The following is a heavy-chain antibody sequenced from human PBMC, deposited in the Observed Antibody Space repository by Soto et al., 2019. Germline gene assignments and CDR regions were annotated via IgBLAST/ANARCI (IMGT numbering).Heavy chain of an antibody. CDR2: INPSGGST. D-gene: IGHD2-21*02. Sequence: QVQLVQSGAEVKKPGASVKVSCKASGYTFTSYYMHWVRQAPGQGLEWMGIINPSGGSTSYAQKFQGRVTMTRDTSTGTVYMELSSLRSEVTAVYYCARDPVVTSSYYYYYMDVWGKGTTVTVSS. CDR1: GYTFTSYY. J-gene: IGHJ6*03. CDR3: ARDPVVTSSYYYYYMDV. V-gene: IGHV1-46*03.